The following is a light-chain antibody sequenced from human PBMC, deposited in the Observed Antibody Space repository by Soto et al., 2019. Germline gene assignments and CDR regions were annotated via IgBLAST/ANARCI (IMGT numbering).Light chain of an antibody. CDR1: NIRNKS. Sequence: SYELTQTPSVSVAPGQTARITCGGKNIRNKSVQWYQQKPGQAPVVVVYDDTNRPSGIPERFSGSNSGNTATLTISRVEAGDEADYYCQVWDSSSDHWVFGGGTKVTVL. V-gene: IGLV3-21*02. CDR3: QVWDSSSDHWV. CDR2: DDT. J-gene: IGLJ3*02.